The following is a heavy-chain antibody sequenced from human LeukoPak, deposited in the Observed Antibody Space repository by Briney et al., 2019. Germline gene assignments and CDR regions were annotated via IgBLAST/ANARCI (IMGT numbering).Heavy chain of an antibody. V-gene: IGHV3-74*01. CDR1: GFIFSSYW. CDR2: MSSDGSST. CDR3: ARGRPGGYFDY. Sequence: PGGSLRLSCAVSGFIFSSYWIHWVRHAPGKGRVWVSRMSSDGSSTSYADSVKGRFTISRDNAKNTLYLQMNSLRAEDTAVYYCARGRPGGYFDYWGQGTLVTVSS. J-gene: IGHJ4*02.